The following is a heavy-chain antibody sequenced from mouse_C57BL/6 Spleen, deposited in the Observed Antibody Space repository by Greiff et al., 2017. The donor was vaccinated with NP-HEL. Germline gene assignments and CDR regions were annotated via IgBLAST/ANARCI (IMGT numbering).Heavy chain of an antibody. CDR3: ARSPYYYGSVFDY. CDR2: ISSGSSTI. V-gene: IGHV5-17*01. J-gene: IGHJ2*01. D-gene: IGHD1-1*01. CDR1: GFTFSDYG. Sequence: EVKLVESGGGLVKPGGSLKLSCAASGFTFSDYGMHWVRQAPEKGLEWVAYISSGSSTIYYADTVKGRFTISRDNAKNTLFLQMTSLRSEDTAMYYCARSPYYYGSVFDYWGQGTTLTVSS.